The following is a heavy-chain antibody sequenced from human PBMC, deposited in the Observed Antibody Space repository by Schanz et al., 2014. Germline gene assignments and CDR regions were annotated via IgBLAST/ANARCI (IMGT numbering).Heavy chain of an antibody. CDR3: ARGGGPEDVFDI. V-gene: IGHV1-69*02. CDR2: IVPIAGIT. J-gene: IGHJ3*02. D-gene: IGHD2-15*01. Sequence: QVHLVQSGAEVKKPGSSVKVSCKASGGTFSSDTFSWVRQAPGQGLEWMGRIVPIAGITNYAQRFQGRVTITADKSSDTAYMELSSLRSDDTGVYYCARGGGPEDVFDIWGQGTILTVSS. CDR1: GGTFSSDT.